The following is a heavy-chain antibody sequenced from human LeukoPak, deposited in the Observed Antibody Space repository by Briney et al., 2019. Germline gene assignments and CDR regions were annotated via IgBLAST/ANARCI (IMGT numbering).Heavy chain of an antibody. D-gene: IGHD2-2*01. J-gene: IGHJ2*01. Sequence: SETLSLSCAVYGGSFSGYYWSWIRQPPGKGLEWIGEINHSGSTNCNPSLKSRVTISVDTSKNQFSLKLSSVTAADTAVYYCARRGEKYQLLFRRGYWYFDLWGRGTLVTVSS. CDR3: ARRGEKYQLLFRRGYWYFDL. V-gene: IGHV4-34*01. CDR1: GGSFSGYY. CDR2: INHSGST.